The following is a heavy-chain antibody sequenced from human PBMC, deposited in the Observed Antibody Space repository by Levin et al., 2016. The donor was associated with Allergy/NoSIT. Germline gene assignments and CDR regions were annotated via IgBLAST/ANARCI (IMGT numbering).Heavy chain of an antibody. Sequence: SETLSLTCTVSGASVSSISYYWGWVRQSPGKGLEWIGNTHYSRATYYNPSLESRVTMSVDTSRNQFSLQRSSVTAADTAVYYCVSSGPNVDSRGYRPFDFWGQGILVTVSS. CDR1: GASVSSISYY. CDR3: VSSGPNVDSRGYRPFDF. V-gene: IGHV4-39*01. CDR2: THYSRAT. D-gene: IGHD3-22*01. J-gene: IGHJ4*02.